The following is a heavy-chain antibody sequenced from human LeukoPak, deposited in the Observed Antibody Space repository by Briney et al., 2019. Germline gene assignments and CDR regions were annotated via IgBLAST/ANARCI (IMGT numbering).Heavy chain of an antibody. D-gene: IGHD3-16*01. J-gene: IGHJ4*02. CDR1: GFIFTDYS. CDR2: INGDATGA. CDR3: ARDRIMITFGGVSDY. V-gene: IGHV3-74*01. Sequence: PGGSLRLSCVGSGFIFTDYSLHWIRQDPGKGLIWVSRINGDATGANCADSLKGRFTISRDNAKNSLYLQMNSLRAEDTAVYYCARDRIMITFGGVSDYWGQGTLVTVSS.